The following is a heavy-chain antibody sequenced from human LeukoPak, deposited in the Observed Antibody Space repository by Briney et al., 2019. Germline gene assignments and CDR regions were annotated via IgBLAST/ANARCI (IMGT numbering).Heavy chain of an antibody. CDR2: FDPEDGET. J-gene: IGHJ4*02. V-gene: IGHV1-24*01. D-gene: IGHD3-9*01. CDR3: ARALRGSILTGYSNFDY. Sequence: GASVKVSCKVSGYTLTELSMHWVRQAPGKGLEWMGGFDPEDGETIYAQKFQGRVTMTEDTSTDTAYMELSSLRSEDTAVYYCARALRGSILTGYSNFDYWGQGTLVTVSS. CDR1: GYTLTELS.